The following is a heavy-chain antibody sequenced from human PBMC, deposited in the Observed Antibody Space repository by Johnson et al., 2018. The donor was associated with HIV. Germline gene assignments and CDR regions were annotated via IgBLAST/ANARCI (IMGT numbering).Heavy chain of an antibody. V-gene: IGHV3-74*02. CDR1: GFTFSSYW. Sequence: MQLVESGVGLVQPGGSLRLSCAASGFTFSSYWMHWVRQAPGKGLVWVSRINWNGGSTGYADSVKGRFTISRDNAKNSLYLQMNSLRAEDTALYYCARDYNGAFDVWGQGTFVTVSS. D-gene: IGHD4-11*01. CDR3: ARDYNGAFDV. J-gene: IGHJ3*01. CDR2: INWNGGST.